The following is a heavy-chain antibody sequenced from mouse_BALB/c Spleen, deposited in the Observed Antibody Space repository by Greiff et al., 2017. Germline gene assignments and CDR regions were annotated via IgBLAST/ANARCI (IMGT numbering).Heavy chain of an antibody. CDR1: GFTFSSYA. V-gene: IGHV5-6-5*01. Sequence: EVKVVESGGGLVKPGGSLKLSCAASGFTFSSYAMSWVRQTPEKRLEWVASISSGGSTYYPDSVKGRFTISRDNARNILYLQMNSLRSEDTAMYYCARGAAAYRYDGFAYWGQGTLVTVSA. CDR3: ARGAAAYRYDGFAY. J-gene: IGHJ3*01. D-gene: IGHD2-14*01. CDR2: ISSGGST.